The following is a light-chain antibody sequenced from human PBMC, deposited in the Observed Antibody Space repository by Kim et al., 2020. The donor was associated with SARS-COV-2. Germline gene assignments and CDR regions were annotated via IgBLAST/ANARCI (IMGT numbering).Light chain of an antibody. V-gene: IGLV8-61*01. CDR1: SGSVSTSYY. Sequence: QTVVTQEPSFSVSPGGTVTLTCGLSSGSVSTSYYPSWYQQTPGQAPRTLIYSTNARSSGVPDRFSGSILGNKAALTITGAQADDESDYYCVLYKRSGWVFGGGTQLTVL. J-gene: IGLJ3*02. CDR3: VLYKRSGWV. CDR2: STN.